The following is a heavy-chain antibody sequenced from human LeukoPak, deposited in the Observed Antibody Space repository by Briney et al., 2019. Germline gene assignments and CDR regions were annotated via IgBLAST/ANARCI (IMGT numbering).Heavy chain of an antibody. D-gene: IGHD3-3*01. CDR3: AKDTAVQFLEPAF. CDR1: GFTFNTFG. V-gene: IGHV3-33*06. CDR2: IWFDGSVK. J-gene: IGHJ4*02. Sequence: GGSLRLSCAASGFTFNTFGMHWVRQAPGQGLEWVAAIWFDGSVKHYSDAVKGRFTISRDNSLNTLYLQMNSLRVEDTATYYCAKDTAVQFLEPAFWGQGALVTVSS.